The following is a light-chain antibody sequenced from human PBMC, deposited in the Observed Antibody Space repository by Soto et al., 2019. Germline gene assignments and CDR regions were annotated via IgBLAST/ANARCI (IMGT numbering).Light chain of an antibody. J-gene: IGKJ1*01. Sequence: EIVLTQSPATLSLSPGEGVTLSCRASQSINNYLAWYQQKPGQAPRLLIYDVSNRATGIPARFSGSGSGTDFTLTISGLEPEDFAVYYCQRYGGFGQGTKVDIK. CDR2: DVS. CDR1: QSINNY. CDR3: QRYGG. V-gene: IGKV3-11*01.